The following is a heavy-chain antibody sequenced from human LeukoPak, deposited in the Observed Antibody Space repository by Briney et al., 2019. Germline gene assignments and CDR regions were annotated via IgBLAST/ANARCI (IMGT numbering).Heavy chain of an antibody. CDR1: GGSISSGGYY. J-gene: IGHJ4*02. CDR3: ARALNENSYAFDS. V-gene: IGHV4-30-4*08. CDR2: IYYSGST. Sequence: SQTLSLTCTVSGGSISSGGYYWSWIRQHPGKGLEWIGYIYYSGSTYYNPSLKSRVTISVDTSKNQFSLKLMSVAAADTAVYHCARALNENSYAFDSWGQGTLVTVSS. D-gene: IGHD5-18*01.